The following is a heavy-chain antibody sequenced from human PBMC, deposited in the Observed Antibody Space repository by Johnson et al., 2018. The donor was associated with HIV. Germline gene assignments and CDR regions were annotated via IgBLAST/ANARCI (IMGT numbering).Heavy chain of an antibody. CDR1: GFSFRNYW. CDR3: AKDHDYGDAFDI. D-gene: IGHD4-17*01. Sequence: QVQLVESGGGLVQPGGSLRLSCAVSGFSFRNYWMEWVRQAPGKGLEWVAVISYDGSNKYYADSVKGRFTISRDNSKNTLYLQMNSLRAEDTAVYYCAKDHDYGDAFDIWGQGTMVTVSS. CDR2: ISYDGSNK. J-gene: IGHJ3*02. V-gene: IGHV3-30*18.